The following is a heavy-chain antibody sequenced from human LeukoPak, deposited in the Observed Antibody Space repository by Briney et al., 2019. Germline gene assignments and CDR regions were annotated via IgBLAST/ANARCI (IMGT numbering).Heavy chain of an antibody. J-gene: IGHJ4*02. CDR2: INSDGSAT. CDR1: GFTFGSPW. CDR3: ARGTAGYHSSYFDY. Sequence: GGSLRLSCAASGFTFGSPWMHWVRQAPGKGLVWVSRINSDGSATAYADSVKSRFTISRDNAENTLYLQMNSLRAEDTAVYYCARGTAGYHSSYFDYWGQGTLVTVSS. D-gene: IGHD3-16*02. V-gene: IGHV3-74*01.